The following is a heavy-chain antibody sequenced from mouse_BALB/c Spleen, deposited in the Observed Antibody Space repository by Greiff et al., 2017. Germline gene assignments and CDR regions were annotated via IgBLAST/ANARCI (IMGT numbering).Heavy chain of an antibody. Sequence: EVQLQQSGPGLVKPSQSLSLTCSVTGYSITSGYYWNWIRQFPGNKLEWMGYISYDGSNNYNPSLKNRISITRDTSKNQFFLKLNSVTTEDTATYYCAREEEFNPGFAYWGQGTLVTVSA. V-gene: IGHV3-6*02. CDR3: AREEEFNPGFAY. CDR2: ISYDGSN. J-gene: IGHJ3*01. CDR1: GYSITSGYY.